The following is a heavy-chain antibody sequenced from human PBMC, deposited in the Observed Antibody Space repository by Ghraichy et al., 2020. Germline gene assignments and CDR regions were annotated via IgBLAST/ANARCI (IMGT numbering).Heavy chain of an antibody. CDR1: GFTFSSYA. CDR3: ANCPLVYHSGGHCFDY. V-gene: IGHV3-23*01. Sequence: GGSLRLSCAASGFTFSSYAMSWVRQAPGKGREWVSGISSSGGSTYYADTVKGRFTISRDNSKNTMYLQMNSLRAEDTAVYYCANCPLVYHSGGHCFDYWGQGTPFTVSS. CDR2: ISSSGGST. J-gene: IGHJ4*02. D-gene: IGHD1-14*01.